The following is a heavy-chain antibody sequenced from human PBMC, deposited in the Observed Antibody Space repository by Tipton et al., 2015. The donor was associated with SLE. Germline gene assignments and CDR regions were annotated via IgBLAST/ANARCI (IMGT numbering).Heavy chain of an antibody. J-gene: IGHJ4*02. Sequence: TLSLTYTVSGGSISTYHWTWIRQPPGKALEWIGEINHSGSTNYNPSLNSRVTISLDTSKNQFSLKLSSVTAADTAVYYCAILTSLWRDSGSYGGDYWGQGTLVTVSS. CDR1: GGSISTYH. V-gene: IGHV4-34*01. CDR3: AILTSLWRDSGSYGGDY. D-gene: IGHD1-26*01. CDR2: INHSGST.